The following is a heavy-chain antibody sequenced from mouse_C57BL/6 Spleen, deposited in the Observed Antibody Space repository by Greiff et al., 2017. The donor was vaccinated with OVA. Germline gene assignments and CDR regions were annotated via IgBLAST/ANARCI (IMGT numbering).Heavy chain of an antibody. CDR3: ARKGAYGYDVPFYYAMDY. CDR2: INPSNGGT. CDR1: GYTFTSYW. D-gene: IGHD2-2*01. J-gene: IGHJ4*01. Sequence: QVQLQQPGTELVKPGASVKLSCKASGYTFTSYWMHWVKQRPGQGLEWIGNINPSNGGTNYNEKFKSKATLTVDKSSSTAYMQLSSLTSEDSAVYYCARKGAYGYDVPFYYAMDYWGQGTSVTVSS. V-gene: IGHV1-53*01.